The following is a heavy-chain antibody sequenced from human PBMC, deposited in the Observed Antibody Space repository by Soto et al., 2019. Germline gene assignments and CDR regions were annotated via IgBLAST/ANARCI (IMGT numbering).Heavy chain of an antibody. J-gene: IGHJ6*02. V-gene: IGHV3-30-3*01. CDR1: GFTFSSYA. CDR2: ISYDGSNK. Sequence: SLRLSCAASGFTFSSYAMHWVRQAPGKGLEWVAVISYDGSNKYYADSVKGRFTISRDNSKNTLYLQMNSLRAEDTAVYYCARDLRESMDVWGQGTTVTSP. CDR3: ARDLRESMDV.